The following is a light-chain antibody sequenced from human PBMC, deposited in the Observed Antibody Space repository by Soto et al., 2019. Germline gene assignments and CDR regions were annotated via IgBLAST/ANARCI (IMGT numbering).Light chain of an antibody. CDR2: DAS. Sequence: DIQMTQSPSTLSASVGDRVTITCRASQSISMFLAWYQQKPGKAPKLLIYDASNSESGVPSRFSGSGSGKEFSLTISNLKPDDFATYYCQHYKSYPWTLGQGTKVDIK. CDR3: QHYKSYPWT. V-gene: IGKV1-5*01. J-gene: IGKJ1*01. CDR1: QSISMF.